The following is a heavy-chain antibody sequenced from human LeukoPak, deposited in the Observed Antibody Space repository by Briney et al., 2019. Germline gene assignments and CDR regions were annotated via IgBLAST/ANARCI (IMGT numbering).Heavy chain of an antibody. Sequence: SETLSLTCAVYGGSFSGYYWNWIRQPPGKGLEWIGEINHSGSTNYNPSLKSRVTISVDTSKNQFSLKVSSVTAADTAVYYCARGYCSTTSCLGMDYWGQGTLVTVSS. CDR1: GGSFSGYY. V-gene: IGHV4-34*01. CDR3: ARGYCSTTSCLGMDY. CDR2: INHSGST. D-gene: IGHD2-2*01. J-gene: IGHJ4*02.